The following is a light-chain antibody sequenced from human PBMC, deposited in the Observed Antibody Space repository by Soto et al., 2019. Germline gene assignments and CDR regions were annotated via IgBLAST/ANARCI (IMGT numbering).Light chain of an antibody. Sequence: EIVMTQSPATLSVSPGERATLSCRASQSVSSNLAWYQQKPGQAPRLLIYGASTRATGIPARFSGSGPGKEFTLTISSLQSEDFAVYYCQQYNNWPPYTFGHGTKLEIK. CDR1: QSVSSN. V-gene: IGKV3-15*01. CDR3: QQYNNWPPYT. J-gene: IGKJ2*01. CDR2: GAS.